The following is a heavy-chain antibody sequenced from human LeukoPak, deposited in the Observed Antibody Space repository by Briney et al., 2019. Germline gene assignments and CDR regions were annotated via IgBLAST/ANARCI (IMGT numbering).Heavy chain of an antibody. Sequence: SGGSLRLSCAASGFTFSSYSMNWVRQAPGKGLEWVSSISSSSSYIYYADSVKGRFTISRDNAKNSLYLQMNSLRAEDTAVYYCARVNSGYDSERFDYWGQGTLVTVSS. CDR1: GFTFSSYS. D-gene: IGHD5-12*01. J-gene: IGHJ4*02. CDR2: ISSSSSYI. V-gene: IGHV3-21*01. CDR3: ARVNSGYDSERFDY.